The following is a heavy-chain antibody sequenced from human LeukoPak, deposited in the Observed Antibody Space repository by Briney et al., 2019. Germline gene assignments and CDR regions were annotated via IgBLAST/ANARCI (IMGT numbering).Heavy chain of an antibody. J-gene: IGHJ4*02. Sequence: PGGSLRLSCAASGFTFSSYGMHWVRQAPGKGLEWVAVISYDGSNKYYADSVKGRFTISRDNSKNTLYLQMNSLRAEDTAVYYCARGPDLYSSGWYGFDYWGQGTLVTVSS. CDR3: ARGPDLYSSGWYGFDY. CDR2: ISYDGSNK. D-gene: IGHD6-19*01. V-gene: IGHV3-30*03. CDR1: GFTFSSYG.